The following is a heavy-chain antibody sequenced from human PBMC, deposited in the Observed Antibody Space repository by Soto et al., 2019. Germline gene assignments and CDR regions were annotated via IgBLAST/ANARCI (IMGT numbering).Heavy chain of an antibody. V-gene: IGHV3-9*01. Sequence: EVQLVESGGGLVQPGRSLRLSCAASGFTFDDYAMHWVRQAPGKGLEWVSGISWNSGSIGYADSVKGRFTISRDNAKNSLYLQMNSLRAEDTALYYCAKDRRYYYGSGIYFDYWGQGTLVTVSS. CDR1: GFTFDDYA. D-gene: IGHD3-10*01. CDR2: ISWNSGSI. CDR3: AKDRRYYYGSGIYFDY. J-gene: IGHJ4*02.